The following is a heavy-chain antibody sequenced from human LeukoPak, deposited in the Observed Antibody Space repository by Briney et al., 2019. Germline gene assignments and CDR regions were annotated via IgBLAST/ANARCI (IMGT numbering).Heavy chain of an antibody. CDR3: ARVWYSSGWLSYWYFDL. J-gene: IGHJ2*01. D-gene: IGHD6-19*01. V-gene: IGHV3-53*01. Sequence: GGSLRLSCAASGFTVSSNYMSWVRQAPGKGLEWVSVIYSGGTTYYADSVKGRFTISRDNSKNTLYLQMNSLRAEDTAVYYCARVWYSSGWLSYWYFDLWGRGTLVTVSS. CDR2: IYSGGTT. CDR1: GFTVSSNY.